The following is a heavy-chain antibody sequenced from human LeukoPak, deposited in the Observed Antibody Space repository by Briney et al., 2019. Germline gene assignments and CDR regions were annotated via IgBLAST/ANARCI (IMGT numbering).Heavy chain of an antibody. CDR3: AREAMVRGAVGAFNI. V-gene: IGHV3-30*02. CDR2: IRYDGVNK. CDR1: GFTFSTHG. J-gene: IGHJ3*02. Sequence: GGSLRLSCAASGFTFSTHGMHWVRQAPGKGLEWVAFIRYDGVNKYYADSVKGRFTISRDSFKNSLYLQMNSLRAEDTAVYYCAREAMVRGAVGAFNIWGQGTMVTVSS. D-gene: IGHD3-10*01.